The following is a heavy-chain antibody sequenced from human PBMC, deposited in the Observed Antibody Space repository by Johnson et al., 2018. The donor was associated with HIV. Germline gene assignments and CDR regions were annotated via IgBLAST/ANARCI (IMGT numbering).Heavy chain of an antibody. J-gene: IGHJ3*02. CDR3: AREYSSLSQGAFDI. Sequence: MQLVESGGGLVKPGGSLRLSCAASGFTFSDYYMNWIRQAPGKGLEWVSVIYSGGTTWYADSVKGRFTISRDNSRDTVHLQMNSLRSEDTAVYYCAREYSSLSQGAFDIWGQGTMVTVSS. D-gene: IGHD6-6*01. CDR2: IYSGGTT. V-gene: IGHV3-66*02. CDR1: GFTFSDYY.